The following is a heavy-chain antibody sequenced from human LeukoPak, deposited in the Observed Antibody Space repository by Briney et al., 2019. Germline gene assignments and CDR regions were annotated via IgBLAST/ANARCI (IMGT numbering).Heavy chain of an antibody. D-gene: IGHD6-19*01. CDR2: IKQDGSEK. Sequence: PGGSLRLSCAASGFTFSSYWMSWVRQAPGKGLEWVANIKQDGSEKYYVDSVKGRFTISRDNAKNSLYLQMNSLRAEDTAVYYCARGCSSGWYSAFDYYYYMDVWGKGTTVTVSS. V-gene: IGHV3-7*01. CDR3: ARGCSSGWYSAFDYYYYMDV. J-gene: IGHJ6*03. CDR1: GFTFSSYW.